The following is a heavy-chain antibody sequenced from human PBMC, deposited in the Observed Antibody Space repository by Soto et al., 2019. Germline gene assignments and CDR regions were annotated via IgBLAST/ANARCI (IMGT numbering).Heavy chain of an antibody. D-gene: IGHD3-10*01. J-gene: IGHJ4*02. CDR1: GVYISTSNW. Sequence: SETLSLTSAVSGVYISTSNWWSWVRQPPGKGLEWIGYIYYSGSTYYNPSLKSRVTISVDTSKNQFSLKLSSVTAADTAVYYCARALLPYYFDYWGQGTLVTVSS. CDR2: IYYSGST. V-gene: IGHV4-4*02. CDR3: ARALLPYYFDY.